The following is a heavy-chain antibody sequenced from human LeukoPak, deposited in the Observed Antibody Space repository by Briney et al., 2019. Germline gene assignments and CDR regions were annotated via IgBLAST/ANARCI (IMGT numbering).Heavy chain of an antibody. Sequence: GALRLSCAASGFTFNYYAMTWVRQAPGKGLGWVSSISTRSTYIYYADSLKGRFTISRDNAKNTLYLQMNSLRAEDTAVYYCARASTVTDYWGQGTLVTVSS. CDR1: GFTFNYYA. CDR2: ISTRSTYI. V-gene: IGHV3-21*01. J-gene: IGHJ4*02. D-gene: IGHD4-17*01. CDR3: ARASTVTDY.